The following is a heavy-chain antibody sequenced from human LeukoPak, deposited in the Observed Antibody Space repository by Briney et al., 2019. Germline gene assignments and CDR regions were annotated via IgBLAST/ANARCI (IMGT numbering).Heavy chain of an antibody. Sequence: TGGSLRLSCAASGFTFSDYYMSWIRQAPGKGLEWVSYISSSGSTIYYADSVKGRFTISRDSSKNMLYLQMNSLRAEDTAVYYCVKGRISEDGLDFWGQGTLVTVSS. CDR1: GFTFSDYY. CDR3: VKGRISEDGLDF. J-gene: IGHJ4*02. CDR2: ISSSGSTI. D-gene: IGHD6-13*01. V-gene: IGHV3-11*01.